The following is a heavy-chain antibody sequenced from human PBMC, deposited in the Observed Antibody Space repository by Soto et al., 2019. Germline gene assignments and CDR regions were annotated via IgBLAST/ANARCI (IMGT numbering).Heavy chain of an antibody. CDR3: ARGGLIRGVLYY. V-gene: IGHV4-34*01. D-gene: IGHD3-10*01. CDR2: INHSGST. CDR1: DGSSNNYY. J-gene: IGHJ4*02. Sequence: SETLSLTCAVYDGSSNNYYWSWIRQPPGKGLEWIGEINHSGSTNYNASLKSRVTISEDTSKKQFSLELRFVTAADTAVYYCARGGLIRGVLYYWGQGTLVNVSS.